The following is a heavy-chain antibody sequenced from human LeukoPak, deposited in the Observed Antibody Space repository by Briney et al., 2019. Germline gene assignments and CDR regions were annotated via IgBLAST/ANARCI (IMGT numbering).Heavy chain of an antibody. CDR3: ARAPSYYDILPGCISQHYFVF. CDR2: IRRKGDNI. Sequence: PGGSLTLSCAPSGLTLRSYAMHWIRHAPGKGLEYVAAIRRKGDNIYYVNSVRGRFTVSRDNSKNTLFIQKDSLRPEDMAVYYCARAPSYYDILPGCISQHYFVFWGQGTLVTVSS. CDR1: GLTLRSYA. D-gene: IGHD3-9*01. J-gene: IGHJ4*02. V-gene: IGHV3-64*01.